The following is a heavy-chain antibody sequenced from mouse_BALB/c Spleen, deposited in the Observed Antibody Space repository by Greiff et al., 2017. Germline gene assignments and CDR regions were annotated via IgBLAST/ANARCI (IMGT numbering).Heavy chain of an antibody. V-gene: IGHV1-5*01. CDR2: IYPGNSDT. D-gene: IGHD2-14*01. CDR1: GYTFTSYW. Sequence: VHVKQSGTVLARPGASVKMSCKASGYTFTSYWMHWVKQRPGQGLEWIGAIYPGNSDTSYNQKFKGKAKLTAVTSTSTAYMELSSLTNEDSAVYYCTSGEVRRGSPWFAYWGQGTLVTVSA. J-gene: IGHJ3*01. CDR3: TSGEVRRGSPWFAY.